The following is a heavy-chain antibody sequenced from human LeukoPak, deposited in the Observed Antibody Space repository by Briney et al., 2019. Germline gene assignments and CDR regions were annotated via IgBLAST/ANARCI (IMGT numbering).Heavy chain of an antibody. Sequence: PGGSLRLSCAASGFTFSSYSMNWVRQAPGKGLEWVSSISSSSSYIYYADSVKGRFTISRDNAKNSLYLQMNSLRAEDTAVYYCAREEGPQQGFDYWGQGTLVTVSS. J-gene: IGHJ4*02. D-gene: IGHD6-13*01. CDR3: AREEGPQQGFDY. V-gene: IGHV3-21*01. CDR1: GFTFSSYS. CDR2: ISSSSSYI.